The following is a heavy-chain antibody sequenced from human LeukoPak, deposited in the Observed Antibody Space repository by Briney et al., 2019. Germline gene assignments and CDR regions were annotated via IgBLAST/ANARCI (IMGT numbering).Heavy chain of an antibody. CDR1: GFTFSGYR. D-gene: IGHD6-13*01. Sequence: GGSLRLSCAASGFTFSGYRMSWVRQAPGKGLEWVANIKQDGSEKYYVDSVKGRFTISRDNAKNSLYLQMNSLRAEDTAVYYCARDGSSSWSYYYYYYMDVWGKGTTVTISS. J-gene: IGHJ6*03. V-gene: IGHV3-7*01. CDR3: ARDGSSSWSYYYYYYMDV. CDR2: IKQDGSEK.